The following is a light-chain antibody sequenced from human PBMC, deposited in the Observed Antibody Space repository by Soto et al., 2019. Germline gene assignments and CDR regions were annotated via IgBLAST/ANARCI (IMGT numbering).Light chain of an antibody. Sequence: DIQMTQSPSSVSASVGDRVTTTCRASQGISSWLVWYQQKPGKAPKLLTYAASSLQSGVPSRFSGSGSGTDFTLTISSLQPEDFATYYCQQANSFPHTFGPGTKVDIK. CDR3: QQANSFPHT. CDR2: AAS. CDR1: QGISSW. V-gene: IGKV1D-12*01. J-gene: IGKJ3*01.